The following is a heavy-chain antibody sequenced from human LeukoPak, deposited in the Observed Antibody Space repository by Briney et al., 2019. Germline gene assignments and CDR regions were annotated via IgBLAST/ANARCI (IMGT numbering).Heavy chain of an antibody. Sequence: GRSLRLSCAASGFTFSSYGMHWVRQAPGKGLEWVAVISYDGSNKYYADSVKGRFTISRDNSKNTLYLQMNSLRAEDTAVYYCAASLAGWFDPWGQGTLVTVSS. J-gene: IGHJ5*02. CDR1: GFTFSSYG. CDR3: AASLAGWFDP. CDR2: ISYDGSNK. V-gene: IGHV3-30*03. D-gene: IGHD6-13*01.